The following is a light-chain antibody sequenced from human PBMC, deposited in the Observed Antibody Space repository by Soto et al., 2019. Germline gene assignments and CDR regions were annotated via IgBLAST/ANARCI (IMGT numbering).Light chain of an antibody. V-gene: IGKV3-11*01. Sequence: EIVLTQSPALLSLSPGERATLSCRASQSISNFLAWYQQKPGQAPRLLIYDASKRATDIPDRFIGSGSGTDFTLTISSLEPEDFAVYYCHQRSNWPPFTFGGGTKVDI. CDR1: QSISNF. J-gene: IGKJ4*01. CDR2: DAS. CDR3: HQRSNWPPFT.